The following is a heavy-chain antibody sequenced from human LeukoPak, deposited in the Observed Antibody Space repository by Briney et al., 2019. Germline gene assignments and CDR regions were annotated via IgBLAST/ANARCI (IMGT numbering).Heavy chain of an antibody. V-gene: IGHV1-69-2*01. Sequence: VKVSCKASGYTFTDYYMHWVQQAPGEGLEWMGRVDPEDGETIYAEKFQGRVTITADTSTDTAYMELSSLRSEDTAVYYCATVSVDTALFDYWGQGTLVTVSS. CDR3: ATVSVDTALFDY. CDR1: GYTFTDYY. D-gene: IGHD5-18*01. CDR2: VDPEDGET. J-gene: IGHJ4*02.